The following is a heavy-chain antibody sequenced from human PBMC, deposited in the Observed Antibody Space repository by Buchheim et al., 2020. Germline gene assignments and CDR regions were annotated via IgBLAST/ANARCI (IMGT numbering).Heavy chain of an antibody. Sequence: EVQLLESGGGLVQSGGSLRLSCAASGFTFRSCGMSWVRQAPGKGLEWVSSIRDSGGSTYCADSVKGRFTISRDNSKSTLYLQMSSLRADDTAVYYCAKSYCGGDCYSFDYWGQGTL. CDR2: IRDSGGST. CDR3: AKSYCGGDCYSFDY. D-gene: IGHD2-21*02. J-gene: IGHJ4*02. V-gene: IGHV3-23*01. CDR1: GFTFRSCG.